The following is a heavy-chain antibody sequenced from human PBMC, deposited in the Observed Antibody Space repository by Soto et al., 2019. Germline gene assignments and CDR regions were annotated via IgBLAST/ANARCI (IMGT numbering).Heavy chain of an antibody. CDR1: GGSFSGYY. D-gene: IGHD6-13*01. J-gene: IGHJ5*02. CDR3: ARGGKKGSWNQPPRFDP. Sequence: QVQLQQWGAGLLKPSETLSLTCAVYGGSFSGYYWSWIRQPPGKGLEWIGEINHSGSTNYNPSLKGRVTISVDTSKNQFSLKLSSVTAADTAVYYCARGGKKGSWNQPPRFDPWGQGTLVTVSS. CDR2: INHSGST. V-gene: IGHV4-34*01.